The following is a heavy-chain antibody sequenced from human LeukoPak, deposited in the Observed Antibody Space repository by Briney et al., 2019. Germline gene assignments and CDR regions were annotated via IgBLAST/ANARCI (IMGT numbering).Heavy chain of an antibody. CDR1: GYNFASCW. Sequence: GESLKISCKGSGYNFASCWIGWVRQMPGKGLEWMGIIFPDDSDTRYSPSFQGQVTISADKSISTAYLQWSSLKASDTAMYYCAGGPWGVVINGAFDIWGQGTMVTVSS. V-gene: IGHV5-51*01. CDR3: AGGPWGVVINGAFDI. J-gene: IGHJ3*02. D-gene: IGHD3-3*01. CDR2: IFPDDSDT.